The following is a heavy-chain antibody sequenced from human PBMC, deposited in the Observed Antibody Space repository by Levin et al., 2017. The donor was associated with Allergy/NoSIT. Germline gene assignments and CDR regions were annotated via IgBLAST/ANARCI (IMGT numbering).Heavy chain of an antibody. CDR2: ISWNSGSI. D-gene: IGHD1-1*01. Sequence: GGSLRLSCAASGFTFDDYGMHWVRQAPGKGLEWVSGISWNSGSIGYAGSVKGRFTISRDNAKNSLYLQMNSLRAEDTALYYCAKAGSWNLDAFDSWGQGTMVTVSS. V-gene: IGHV3-9*01. J-gene: IGHJ3*02. CDR1: GFTFDDYG. CDR3: AKAGSWNLDAFDS.